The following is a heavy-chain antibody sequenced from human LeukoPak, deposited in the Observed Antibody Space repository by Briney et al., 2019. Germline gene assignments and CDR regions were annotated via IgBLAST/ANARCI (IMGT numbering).Heavy chain of an antibody. V-gene: IGHV4-34*01. J-gene: IGHJ3*02. CDR3: AREGGYRLSDAFDI. CDR2: INHSGNT. CDR1: GDSFSGYY. Sequence: PSETLSLTCAVYGDSFSGYYWSWIRQPPGRGLEWLGEINHSGNTNDNPSLKSRVTISVDTSKNQFSLKLTSVTAADTAVYYCAREGGYRLSDAFDIWGQGTMVTVSS. D-gene: IGHD5-18*01.